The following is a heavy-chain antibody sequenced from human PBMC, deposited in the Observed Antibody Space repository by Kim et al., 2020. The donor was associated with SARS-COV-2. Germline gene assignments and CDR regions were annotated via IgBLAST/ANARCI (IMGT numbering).Heavy chain of an antibody. V-gene: IGHV6-1*01. CDR2: TYYRSKWYN. D-gene: IGHD4-17*01. Sequence: SQTLSLTCAISGDSVSSNTGAWNWIRQSPSRGLEWLGRTYYRSKWYNDYAVSVRSRMTISPDTSKNQFSLQLNSVTPEDTAVYYCARGGDYERYGTDVWGQGTTVTVSS. CDR3: ARGGDYERYGTDV. J-gene: IGHJ6*02. CDR1: GDSVSSNTGA.